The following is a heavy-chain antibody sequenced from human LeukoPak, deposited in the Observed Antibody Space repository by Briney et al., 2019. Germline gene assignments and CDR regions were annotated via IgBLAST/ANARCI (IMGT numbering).Heavy chain of an antibody. Sequence: GGSLRLSCAASGFTFSSYAMSWVRQAPGKGLEWVSAISGSGGSTYYADSVKGRFTISRDNSKNTLYLQMNSLRAEDTAVYYCAKGGYCSGGSCYSAADAFDIWGQGTMVTVSS. V-gene: IGHV3-23*01. J-gene: IGHJ3*02. D-gene: IGHD2-15*01. CDR2: ISGSGGST. CDR3: AKGGYCSGGSCYSAADAFDI. CDR1: GFTFSSYA.